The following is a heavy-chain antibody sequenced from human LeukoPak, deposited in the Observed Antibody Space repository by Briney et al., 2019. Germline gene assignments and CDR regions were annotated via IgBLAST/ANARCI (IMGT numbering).Heavy chain of an antibody. CDR2: IYYSGST. V-gene: IGHV4-59*01. D-gene: IGHD3-22*01. CDR1: GGSISSYY. Sequence: SETLSLTCTVSGGSISSYYWSWIRQPPGKGLEWIGYIYYSGSTNYNPSLKSRVTISVDTTKNQFSLELSSVTAADTAVYYCARDISYYYDSSGYYGYYYGMDVWGQGTTDTVSS. J-gene: IGHJ6*02. CDR3: ARDISYYYDSSGYYGYYYGMDV.